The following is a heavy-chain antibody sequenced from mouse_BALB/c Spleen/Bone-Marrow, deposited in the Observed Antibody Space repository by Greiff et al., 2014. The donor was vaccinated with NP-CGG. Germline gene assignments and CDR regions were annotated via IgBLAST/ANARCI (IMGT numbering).Heavy chain of an antibody. CDR2: IYCGGGYT. CDR1: GYTYTNYW. CDR3: AREGSY. J-gene: IGHJ3*01. V-gene: IGHV1-63*02. Sequence: QVQLKESGAELVRPGTSVKMSCKAAGYTYTNYWIGWIKQRPGHGLEGIGDIYCGGGYTNYNEKFKGKATLTADTSSDTTYMHLSSLTSEDSAIYYCAREGSYWGQGTLVTVSA.